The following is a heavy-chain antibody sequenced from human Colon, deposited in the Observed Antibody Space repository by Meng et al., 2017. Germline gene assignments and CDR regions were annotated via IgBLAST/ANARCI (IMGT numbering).Heavy chain of an antibody. CDR1: GGTFSSYA. CDR2: IIPIFGTA. J-gene: IGHJ6*02. CDR3: ARGGYYYGSGSYYKVAYYYYGMDV. V-gene: IGHV1-69*13. Sequence: SAKVSCKASGGTFSSYAISWVRQAPGQGREWMGGIIPIFGTANYAQKFQGRVTITADESTSTAYMELSSLRSEDTAVYYCARGGYYYGSGSYYKVAYYYYGMDVWGQGTTVTVSS. D-gene: IGHD3-10*01.